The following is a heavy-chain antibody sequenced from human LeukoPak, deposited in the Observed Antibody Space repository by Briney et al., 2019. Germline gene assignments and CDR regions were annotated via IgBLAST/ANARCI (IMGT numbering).Heavy chain of an antibody. CDR1: GGSFSGYY. D-gene: IGHD3-9*01. CDR3: ARHSLPFGPPTGQYYFDY. Sequence: PSETLSLTCAVYGGSFSGYYWSWIRQPPGKGLEWIGSIYYSGSTYYNPSLKSRVTISVDTSKNQFSLKLSSVTAADTAVYYCARHSLPFGPPTGQYYFDYWGQGTLVTVSS. CDR2: IYYSGST. V-gene: IGHV4-34*01. J-gene: IGHJ4*02.